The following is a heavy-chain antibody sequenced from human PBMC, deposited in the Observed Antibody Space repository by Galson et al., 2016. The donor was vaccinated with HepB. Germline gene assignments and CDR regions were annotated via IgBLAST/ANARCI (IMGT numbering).Heavy chain of an antibody. CDR1: GFTFGDYA. J-gene: IGHJ5*02. CDR2: ISWNSGNT. V-gene: IGHV3-9*01. Sequence: SLRLSCAASGFTFGDYAMHWVRQAPGKGLEWVSGISWNSGNTSYVASVKVRFTIYRDNPKNSLYLQMNSLRAEDTALYYCAKAAQYCSSSSCRNWFDPWGQGTLVTVSS. D-gene: IGHD2-2*01. CDR3: AKAAQYCSSSSCRNWFDP.